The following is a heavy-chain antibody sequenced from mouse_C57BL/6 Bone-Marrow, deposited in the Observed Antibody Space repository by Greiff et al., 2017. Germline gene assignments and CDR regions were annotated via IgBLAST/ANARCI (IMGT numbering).Heavy chain of an antibody. CDR3: DRGACDYGSSDY. V-gene: IGHV5-17*01. J-gene: IGHJ2*01. CDR2: ISSGSSTI. Sequence: EVQGVESGRGLFKPGGSLKLSCAASGFPFRDYGMHLFRQAPEKGLEWVAYISSGSSTIYYADTVKGRFTISRDNAKNSLFLEMTRLRCVDTAIYDCDRGACDYGSSDYWGQGTTLTVS. CDR1: GFPFRDYG. D-gene: IGHD1-1*01.